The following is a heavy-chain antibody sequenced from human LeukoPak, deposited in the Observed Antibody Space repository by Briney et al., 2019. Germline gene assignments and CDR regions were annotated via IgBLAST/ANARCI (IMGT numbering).Heavy chain of an antibody. CDR3: ARVGGYNSPLDY. Sequence: SSETLSLTCTVSGGFISSYYWSWIRQPPGKGLEWIGYIYYSGSTNYNPSLKSRVTMSVDTSTNQFSLKLSSVTAADTAVYYCARVGGYNSPLDYWGQGTLVTVSS. CDR1: GGFISSYY. D-gene: IGHD5-24*01. CDR2: IYYSGST. J-gene: IGHJ4*02. V-gene: IGHV4-59*01.